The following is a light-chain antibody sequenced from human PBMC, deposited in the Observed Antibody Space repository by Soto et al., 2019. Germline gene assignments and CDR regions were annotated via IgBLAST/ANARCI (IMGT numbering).Light chain of an antibody. J-gene: IGKJ5*01. CDR3: QQYGALIT. Sequence: NVLKQSPGTLSLSPGERATLSCRASQSVYNNYLAWYQQKPGQAPRLLINAASGRATGIPDRFSGSGSGTDFTLTISRLEPEDFAVYYCQQYGALITFGQGTRLEIK. V-gene: IGKV3-20*01. CDR1: QSVYNNY. CDR2: AAS.